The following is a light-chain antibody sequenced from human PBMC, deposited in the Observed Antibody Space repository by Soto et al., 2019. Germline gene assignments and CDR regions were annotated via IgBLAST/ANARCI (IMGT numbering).Light chain of an antibody. V-gene: IGKV3-20*01. CDR1: QSVSSSY. J-gene: IGKJ1*01. CDR2: GAS. Sequence: EIVLTQSPGTLSLSPGERATLSCRASQSVSSSYLAWYQQKPGQAPRLLIYGASSRATGIPDRFSGSGSGTDLTLTISGLEPEEFAVYYCQQYGSSPRTFGQGTMVEIK. CDR3: QQYGSSPRT.